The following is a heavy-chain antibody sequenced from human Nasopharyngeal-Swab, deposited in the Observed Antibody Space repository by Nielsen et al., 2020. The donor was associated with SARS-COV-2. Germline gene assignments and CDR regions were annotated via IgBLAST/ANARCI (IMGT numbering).Heavy chain of an antibody. V-gene: IGHV3-53*01. D-gene: IGHD2/OR15-2a*01. CDR2: IYAGGDT. CDR1: GFTVSIHY. CDR3: ARVGSFPNYFDY. J-gene: IGHJ4*02. Sequence: GESLKISCAASGFTVSIHYMSWVRQAPGKGLEWVSVIYAGGDTYYVDSVKGRFTISRDNSKNTLYLQMNVLRAGDTAVYYCARVGSFPNYFDYWGQGTLVTVSS.